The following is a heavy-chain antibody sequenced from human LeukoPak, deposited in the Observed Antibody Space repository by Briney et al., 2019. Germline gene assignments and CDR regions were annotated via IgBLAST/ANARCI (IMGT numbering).Heavy chain of an antibody. CDR2: MNPNSGNT. D-gene: IGHD3-3*01. CDR3: ARKGPGRSAYYDFWSGYRYYYYMDV. J-gene: IGHJ6*03. V-gene: IGHV1-8*03. Sequence: ASVKVSCKASGYTFTSYDINWVRQATGQGLEWMGWMNPNSGNTGYAQKFQGRVTITRNTSISTAYMELSSLRSEDTAVYYCARKGPGRSAYYDFWSGYRYYYYMDVWGKGTTVTVSS. CDR1: GYTFTSYD.